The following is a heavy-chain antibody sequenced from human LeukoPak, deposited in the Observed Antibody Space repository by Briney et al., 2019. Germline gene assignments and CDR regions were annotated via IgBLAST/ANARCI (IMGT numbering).Heavy chain of an antibody. CDR1: GFTFSSYS. V-gene: IGHV3-48*01. J-gene: IGHJ3*02. D-gene: IGHD3-9*01. CDR3: ARDTPYYDILTGHARAFDI. Sequence: PGGSLRLSCAACGFTFSSYSMNWVRQAPGKGLEWVSYISSSSSTIYYADSVKGRFTISRDNAKNSLYLQMNSLRAEDTAVYYCARDTPYYDILTGHARAFDIWGQGTMVTVSS. CDR2: ISSSSSTI.